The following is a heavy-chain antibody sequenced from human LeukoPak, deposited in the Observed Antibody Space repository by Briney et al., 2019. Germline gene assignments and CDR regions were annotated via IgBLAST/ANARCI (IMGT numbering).Heavy chain of an antibody. D-gene: IGHD1-26*01. CDR3: ARQSGSYGGILDN. V-gene: IGHV4-39*01. J-gene: IGHJ4*02. CDR1: GGSITYSHYY. Sequence: PSETLSLTCSVSGGSITYSHYYWGWVRQPPGKGLEWIGGIYYSGSTYYNPSLKSRVTMSVDTSRNEFSLRLSSVTAADTALYFCARQSGSYGGILDNWGQGILGTVSS. CDR2: IYYSGST.